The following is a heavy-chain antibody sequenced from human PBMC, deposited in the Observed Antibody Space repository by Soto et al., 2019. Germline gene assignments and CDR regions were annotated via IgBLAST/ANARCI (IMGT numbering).Heavy chain of an antibody. V-gene: IGHV3-23*01. Sequence: GGSLRLSCAASGFTFSSYAMSWVRQAPGKGLEWVSAISGSGGSTYYADSVKGRFTISRDNSKHTLYLPMNSLRADDTAVYYCAKDSYYDILTGYYPHDAFDIWGQGTMVTVSS. D-gene: IGHD3-9*01. CDR3: AKDSYYDILTGYYPHDAFDI. CDR1: GFTFSSYA. CDR2: ISGSGGST. J-gene: IGHJ3*02.